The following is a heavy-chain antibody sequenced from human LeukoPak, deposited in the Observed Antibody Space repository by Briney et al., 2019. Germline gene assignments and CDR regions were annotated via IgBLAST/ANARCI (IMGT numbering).Heavy chain of an antibody. CDR2: ISGSGGST. J-gene: IGHJ6*02. D-gene: IGHD7-27*01. V-gene: IGHV3-23*01. CDR3: AREHWDYYYYYGMDV. Sequence: GGSLGLSCAVSGLTFSNFAMTWVRQAPGKGLEWVASISGSGGSTYYADSVKGRFTISRDNAKNSLYLQMNSLRAEDTAVYYCAREHWDYYYYYGMDVWGQGTTVTVSS. CDR1: GLTFSNFA.